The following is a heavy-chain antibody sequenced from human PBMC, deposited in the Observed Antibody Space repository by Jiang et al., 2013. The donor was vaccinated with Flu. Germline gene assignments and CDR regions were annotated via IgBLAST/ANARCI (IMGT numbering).Heavy chain of an antibody. V-gene: IGHV4-59*08. CDR3: ARIDGYNRPFDY. CDR2: IYYSGST. D-gene: IGHD5-24*01. CDR1: GGSISSYY. Sequence: LLKPSETLSLTCTVSGGSISSYYWSWIRQPPGKGLEWIGYIYYSGSTNYNPSLKSRVTISVDTSKNQFSLKLSSVTAADTAVYYCARIDGYNRPFDYWGQGTLVTASS. J-gene: IGHJ4*02.